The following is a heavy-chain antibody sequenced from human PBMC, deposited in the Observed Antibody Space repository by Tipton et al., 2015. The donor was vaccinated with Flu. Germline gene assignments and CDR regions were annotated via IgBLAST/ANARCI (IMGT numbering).Heavy chain of an antibody. Sequence: LACTVSGGSMTYFYWSWIRQSPGKGLEWIGYVYFNGATGYNPSLRSRVTISVDTANNQFSLRLDSATAADTAVYYCARVPRGDGFIGYYYGLDVWGQGTTVTVSS. D-gene: IGHD3-16*01. V-gene: IGHV4-59*01. CDR2: VYFNGAT. CDR3: ARVPRGDGFIGYYYGLDV. J-gene: IGHJ6*02. CDR1: GGSMTYFY.